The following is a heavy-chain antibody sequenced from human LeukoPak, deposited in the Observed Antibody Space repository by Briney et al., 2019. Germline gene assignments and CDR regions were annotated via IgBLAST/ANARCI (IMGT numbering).Heavy chain of an antibody. CDR1: GLTFSSYA. J-gene: IGHJ4*02. Sequence: SGGSLRLSCAASGLTFSSYAMSWVRQAPGKGLEWVSAISGSGGNTYYADSVKGRFTISRDNSKNTLYLQMNSLRAEDTAIYYCAKELAATGSYYFDYWGQGTLVTVSS. V-gene: IGHV3-23*01. CDR3: AKELAATGSYYFDY. CDR2: ISGSGGNT. D-gene: IGHD6-13*01.